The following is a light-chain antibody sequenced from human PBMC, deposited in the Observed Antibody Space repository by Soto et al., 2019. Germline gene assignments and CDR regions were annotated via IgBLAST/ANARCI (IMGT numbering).Light chain of an antibody. J-gene: IGKJ1*01. V-gene: IGKV1-27*01. CDR3: QKYDSAPWA. CDR1: DVINSY. Sequence: DIEMTQSPSSLSASLGDRVTITCRASDVINSYLAWYQQRPGKAPILLIHTSSTLQSGVLSRFSGSGSGTDFTPTISNLQPEDVATYYCQKYDSAPWAFGQGTKVEI. CDR2: TSS.